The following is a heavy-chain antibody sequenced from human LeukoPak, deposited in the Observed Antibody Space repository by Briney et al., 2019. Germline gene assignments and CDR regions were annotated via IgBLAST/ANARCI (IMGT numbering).Heavy chain of an antibody. CDR1: GGSFSGYY. V-gene: IGHV4-34*01. CDR2: INHSGST. D-gene: IGHD6-13*01. J-gene: IGHJ5*02. Sequence: KTSETLSLTCAVYGGSFSGYYWSWIRQPPGKGLEWIGEINHSGSTNYNPSLKSRVTISVDTSKNQFSLKLSSVTAADTAVYYCARVEKYTSSGPTDPWGQGTLVTVSS. CDR3: ARVEKYTSSGPTDP.